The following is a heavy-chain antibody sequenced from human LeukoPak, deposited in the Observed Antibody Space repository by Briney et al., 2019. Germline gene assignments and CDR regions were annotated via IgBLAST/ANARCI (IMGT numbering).Heavy chain of an antibody. Sequence: GGSLRLSCAASGFTISSYRKNWGRQAPGKGLGWVGNIKQDRSGKKKADPAKGRFTIPRDNAKNSLYLQMNNLRGEDTAVYYCAAGRGWLVDYWGQGTLVTASS. CDR2: IKQDRSGK. V-gene: IGHV3-7*01. D-gene: IGHD3-22*01. CDR3: AAGRGWLVDY. J-gene: IGHJ4*02. CDR1: GFTISSYR.